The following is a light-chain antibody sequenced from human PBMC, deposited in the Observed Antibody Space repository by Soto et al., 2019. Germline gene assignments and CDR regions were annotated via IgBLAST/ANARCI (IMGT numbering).Light chain of an antibody. Sequence: DIQMTQSPSSLSASVGDRVTITCRTSQSISTYLNWYQQKPGKAPKLLIYAASSLQSGVPSRFSGSGSGTXXXXXXSSLQPEDFATYYCQQGYNIPRTFGQGTNLEIK. CDR2: AAS. CDR1: QSISTY. J-gene: IGKJ2*01. CDR3: QQGYNIPRT. V-gene: IGKV1-39*01.